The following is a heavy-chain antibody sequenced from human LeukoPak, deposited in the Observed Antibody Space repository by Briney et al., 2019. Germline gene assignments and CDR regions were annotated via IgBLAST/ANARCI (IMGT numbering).Heavy chain of an antibody. CDR3: VTPRSWELSDMAV. CDR1: GYYITTNYY. CDR2: VYHNGET. D-gene: IGHD1-26*01. V-gene: IGHV4-38-2*02. J-gene: IGHJ6*03. Sequence: PSETLSLTCTVSGYYITTNYYWAWIRQSPGTGLEWIGSVYHNGETYYNPSLKSRVIISVDTSKNEFSLRLTSVTAADTAVYYCVTPRSWELSDMAVWGKGTTVTVSS.